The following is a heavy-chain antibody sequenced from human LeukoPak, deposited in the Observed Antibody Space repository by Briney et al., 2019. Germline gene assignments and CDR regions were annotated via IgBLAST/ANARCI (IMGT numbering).Heavy chain of an antibody. D-gene: IGHD2-8*01. J-gene: IGHJ4*02. V-gene: IGHV4-59*08. CDR1: DGSISNYF. CDR2: ICYTGMT. Sequence: SETLSLTCTVPDGSISNYFWSWIRQPPGKGLEWIGYICYTGMTNSNPSLKSRVTISMDTSKNQFSLNLRSVTAADTAIYYCARHGRMVIMSKFSTGIDQWGQGTLVTVSS. CDR3: ARHGRMVIMSKFSTGIDQ.